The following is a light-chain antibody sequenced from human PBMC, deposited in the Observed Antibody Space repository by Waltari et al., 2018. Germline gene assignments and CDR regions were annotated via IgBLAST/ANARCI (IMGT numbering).Light chain of an antibody. Sequence: LTQPRSVSASPGQSVTIPCTGINDDVGGYTYVSWYLQHPGQAPKLLIYDVNKRPSGVPDRFSGSSSGSTASLTIAGLQTEDEAHYYCCSYAGSRKVFGGGTKLTVL. V-gene: IGLV2-11*01. CDR1: NDDVGGYTY. CDR2: DVN. J-gene: IGLJ2*01. CDR3: CSYAGSRKV.